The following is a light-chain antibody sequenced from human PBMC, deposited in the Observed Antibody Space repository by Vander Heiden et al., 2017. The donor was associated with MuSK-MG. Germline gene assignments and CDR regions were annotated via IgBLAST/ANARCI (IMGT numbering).Light chain of an antibody. CDR2: AAS. CDR3: QQSDSTPNS. CDR1: QSISSY. V-gene: IGKV1-39*01. Sequence: DIQMTQSPSSLSASVGDRVTITCRASQSISSYLNWYQQKPGKAPKLLIYAASSLQSGVPSRFSGSGSGTDFTLTISRLQPEDFATYYCQQSDSTPNSFGQGTKVEIK. J-gene: IGKJ1*01.